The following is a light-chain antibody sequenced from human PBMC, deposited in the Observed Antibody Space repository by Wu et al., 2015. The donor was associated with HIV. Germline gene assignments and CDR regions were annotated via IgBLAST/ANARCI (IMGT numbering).Light chain of an antibody. V-gene: IGKV3-11*01. CDR2: GAS. Sequence: EIVLTQSPVTLSLSPGERATLSCRASQSVTYYLAWYQQKPGQPPRLLIYGASNRATGIPGRFSGSGSGTDFTLTISSLEPEDFAVYYCQHRSSWPLTFGQGTRLEIK. CDR3: QHRSSWPLT. J-gene: IGKJ5*01. CDR1: QSVTYY.